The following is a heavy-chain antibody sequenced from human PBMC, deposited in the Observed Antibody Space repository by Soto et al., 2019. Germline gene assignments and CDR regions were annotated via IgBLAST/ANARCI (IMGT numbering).Heavy chain of an antibody. CDR2: IILSIGTA. CDR1: GGTFSSYA. CDR3: PRPGGVAGRYYDY. J-gene: IGHJ4*02. D-gene: IGHD3-16*01. Sequence: QVQLVQSGAEVKKPGSSVKVSCKASGGTFSSYAISWVRQAPGEGLEWMGGIILSIGTANYEQKFQGKVTITDEEAKEKAKMGLRGWRFQCTAVYFWPRPGGVAGRYYDYWGQGTLVTVSS. V-gene: IGHV1-69*01.